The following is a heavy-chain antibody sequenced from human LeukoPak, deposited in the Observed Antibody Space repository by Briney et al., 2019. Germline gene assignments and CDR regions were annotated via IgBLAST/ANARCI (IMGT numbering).Heavy chain of an antibody. Sequence: PGGSLRLSCAASGYSFSSYSINWVRQAPGKGLGWVSYISSSSTTIYYAGSGKGRFTISRDKAKNSLYLQMDSLGAEDTAVYYCALRRGGCSGGTCYQYFDYWGQGTLVTVSS. V-gene: IGHV3-48*01. CDR2: ISSSSTTI. J-gene: IGHJ4*02. D-gene: IGHD2-15*01. CDR3: ALRRGGCSGGTCYQYFDY. CDR1: GYSFSSYS.